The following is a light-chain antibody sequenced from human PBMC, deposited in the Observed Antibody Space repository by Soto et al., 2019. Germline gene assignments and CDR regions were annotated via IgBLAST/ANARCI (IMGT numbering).Light chain of an antibody. CDR3: QQADSFPIT. J-gene: IGKJ5*01. V-gene: IGKV1D-12*01. CDR2: DAS. CDR1: QGIRSW. Sequence: DIQMTQSPSSVSASVGDRVTITCRASQGIRSWLAWYQQRPGRAPKLLISDASSLQSGVPPRFSGSGSGTDFTLTIRSLQPEDFATYYCQQADSFPITFGQGTRLDIK.